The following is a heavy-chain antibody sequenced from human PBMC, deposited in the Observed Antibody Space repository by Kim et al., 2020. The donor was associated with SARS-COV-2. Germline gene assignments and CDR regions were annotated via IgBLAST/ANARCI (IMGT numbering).Heavy chain of an antibody. D-gene: IGHD5-18*01. CDR2: IDPSDSYT. V-gene: IGHV5-10-1*01. Sequence: GESLKISCKGSGDSFTNYWISWVRQMPGKGLEWMGRIDPSDSYTNYNPSFQGHVTLSADKSISTAYLQWSSLKASDTAIYYCARQDTAMVTYFEHWGQGTLVTVSS. J-gene: IGHJ4*02. CDR3: ARQDTAMVTYFEH. CDR1: GDSFTNYW.